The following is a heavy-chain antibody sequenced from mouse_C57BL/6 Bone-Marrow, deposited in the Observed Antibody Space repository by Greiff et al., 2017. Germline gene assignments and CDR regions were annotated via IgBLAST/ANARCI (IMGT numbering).Heavy chain of an antibody. V-gene: IGHV1-58*01. Sequence: DVQLQASGAELVRPGSSVKMSCKTSGYTFTSYGINWVKQRPGQGLDWIGYIYIGSGYTEYNEKFKGKATLTSDTSASTAYMQLSSLTSEDSAIYCGARERDYDEAWFAYWGQGTVVTVSA. J-gene: IGHJ3*01. CDR2: IYIGSGYT. CDR1: GYTFTSYG. CDR3: ARERDYDEAWFAY. D-gene: IGHD2-4*01.